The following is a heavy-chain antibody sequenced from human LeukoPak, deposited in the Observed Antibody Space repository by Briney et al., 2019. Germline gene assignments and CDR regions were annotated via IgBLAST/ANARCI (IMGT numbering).Heavy chain of an antibody. CDR1: GGSISSSIYY. D-gene: IGHD1-1*01. J-gene: IGHJ4*02. CDR3: ARHYWSDPFDY. Sequence: PSETLSLTCTVSGGSISSSIYYWGWIRQPPGKGLELIGHVYYTGSAYFNPSLKSRVTMSVDTSKNQFSLNLSSVTAADTAVYFCARHYWSDPFDYWGQGTLVTVSS. V-gene: IGHV4-39*01. CDR2: VYYTGSA.